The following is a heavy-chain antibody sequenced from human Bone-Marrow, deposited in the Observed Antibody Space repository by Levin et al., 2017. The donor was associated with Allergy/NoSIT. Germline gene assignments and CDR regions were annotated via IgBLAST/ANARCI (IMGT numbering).Heavy chain of an antibody. D-gene: IGHD2-8*02. Sequence: GESLKISCTASGFTFNTYGMHWVRQAPGKGLEWVAVIWYDGSQKYFADSVKGRFSMSRDNSKNTLYLQMNNLRAEDTAVYYCARIDCTGNNCNPYYYYGMDVWGQGTTVIVSS. CDR2: IWYDGSQK. CDR3: ARIDCTGNNCNPYYYYGMDV. J-gene: IGHJ6*02. V-gene: IGHV3-33*01. CDR1: GFTFNTYG.